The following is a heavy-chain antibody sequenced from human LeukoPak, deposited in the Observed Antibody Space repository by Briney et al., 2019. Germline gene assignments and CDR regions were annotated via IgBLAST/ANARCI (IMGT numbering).Heavy chain of an antibody. J-gene: IGHJ4*02. CDR1: GLRFRNYG. Sequence: GGSLRLSRVVSGLRFRNYGMHWARQAPGKGLEWVAVIYYDGSNQYYADSVKGRFTVSRDNAKNTLYLQMDSLRAEDTAVYYCATDRNSGKYYDYWGQGTLVTVSS. V-gene: IGHV3-33*01. CDR2: IYYDGSNQ. D-gene: IGHD1-26*01. CDR3: ATDRNSGKYYDY.